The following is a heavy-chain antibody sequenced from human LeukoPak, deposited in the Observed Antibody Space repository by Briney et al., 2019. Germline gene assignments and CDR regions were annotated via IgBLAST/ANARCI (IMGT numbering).Heavy chain of an antibody. D-gene: IGHD3-3*01. J-gene: IGHJ3*02. CDR2: INPNSGGT. Sequence: ASVKVSCKASGYTFTSYYMHWVRQAPGQGLEWMGWINPNSGGTNYAQKFQGRVTMTRDTAISTAYMELSRLRSDDTAVYYCARRGGDYDFWSGYDAFDIWGQGTMVTVSS. CDR1: GYTFTSYY. V-gene: IGHV1-2*02. CDR3: ARRGGDYDFWSGYDAFDI.